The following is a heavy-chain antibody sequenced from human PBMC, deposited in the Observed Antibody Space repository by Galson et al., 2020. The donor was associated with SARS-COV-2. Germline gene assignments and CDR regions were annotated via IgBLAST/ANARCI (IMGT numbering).Heavy chain of an antibody. CDR1: GGSVSSVDYY. CDR3: ARDRRGQYFDF. CDR2: IYYSGRT. Sequence: ASETLSLTCTVSGGSVSSVDYYWSWIRQPPGKGLEWIGYIYYSGRTYYNPSLQSRLSISVDTSKNQFSLNLTSVTAADTAIYYCARDRRGQYFDFWGQGTLVTVSS. V-gene: IGHV4-30-4*01. J-gene: IGHJ4*02. D-gene: IGHD3-10*01.